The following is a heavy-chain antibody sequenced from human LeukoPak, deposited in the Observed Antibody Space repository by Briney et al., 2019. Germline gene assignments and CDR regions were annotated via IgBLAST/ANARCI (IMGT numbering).Heavy chain of an antibody. J-gene: IGHJ6*02. V-gene: IGHV5-51*01. Sequence: GESLKISCKGSGYSFTSYWIGWVRQMPGKGLEWMGIIYPGDSDTRYSPSFQGQVTISADKSISTAYVQWSGLKASDTAMYYCARLTFDSSGWMNGMDVWGQGTTVTVSS. CDR1: GYSFTSYW. D-gene: IGHD6-19*01. CDR3: ARLTFDSSGWMNGMDV. CDR2: IYPGDSDT.